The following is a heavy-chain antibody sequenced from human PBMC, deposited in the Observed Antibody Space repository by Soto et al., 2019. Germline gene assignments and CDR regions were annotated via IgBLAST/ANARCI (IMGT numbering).Heavy chain of an antibody. Sequence: QITLNESGPPVVRPTETLTLTCRFSGFSLTTSGVGVGWIRQSPGKAPEWLALIYWDDDKRYSASLKSRLTIPKDNSKNQVVLTVSDLDPTDTATYYCAHRVLRTVFGLVTTTAIYFDFWGQGTPVAVSS. D-gene: IGHD3-3*01. V-gene: IGHV2-5*02. CDR3: AHRVLRTVFGLVTTTAIYFDF. CDR2: IYWDDDK. J-gene: IGHJ4*02. CDR1: GFSLTTSGVG.